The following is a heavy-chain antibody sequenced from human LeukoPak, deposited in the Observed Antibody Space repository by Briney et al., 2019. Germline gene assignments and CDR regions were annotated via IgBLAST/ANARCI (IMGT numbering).Heavy chain of an antibody. CDR1: GGTFSSYA. D-gene: IGHD1-26*01. Sequence: SVKVSCKASGGTFSSYAISWVRQAPGQGLEWMGGIIPIFGTANYAQKFQGRVTITADESTSTAYMELSSLRSEDTAVYYCARVGNSGSYLDYWGQGTLVTVSS. CDR2: IIPIFGTA. V-gene: IGHV1-69*13. J-gene: IGHJ4*02. CDR3: ARVGNSGSYLDY.